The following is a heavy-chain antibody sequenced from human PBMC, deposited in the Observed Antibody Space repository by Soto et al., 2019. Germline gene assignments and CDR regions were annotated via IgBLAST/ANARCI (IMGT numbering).Heavy chain of an antibody. CDR2: IIPILGIA. CDR3: ARELGQNDAFDI. Sequence: QVQLVQSGAEVKKPGSSVKVSCKASGGTFSSYTISWVRQAPGQGLEWMGRIIPILGIANYAQKFQGRATITADKSTSTAYMELSSLRSEDTAVYYCARELGQNDAFDIWGQGTMVTVSS. CDR1: GGTFSSYT. V-gene: IGHV1-69*08. J-gene: IGHJ3*02.